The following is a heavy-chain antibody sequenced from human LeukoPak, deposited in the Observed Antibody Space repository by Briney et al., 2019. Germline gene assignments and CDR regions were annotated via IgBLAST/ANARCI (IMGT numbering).Heavy chain of an antibody. J-gene: IGHJ4*02. CDR1: GFTFSSYA. D-gene: IGHD3-22*01. V-gene: IGHV3-21*01. CDR2: ISSSSSYI. CDR3: ASHEYDSSGYEDY. Sequence: PGGSLRLSCAASGFTFSSYAMSWVRQAPGKGLEWVSSISSSSSYIYYADSVKGRFTISRDNAKNSLYLQMNSLRAEDTAVYYCASHEYDSSGYEDYWGQGTLVTVSS.